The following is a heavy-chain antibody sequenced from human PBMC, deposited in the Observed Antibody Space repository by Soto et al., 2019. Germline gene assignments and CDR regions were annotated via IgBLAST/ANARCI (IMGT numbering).Heavy chain of an antibody. Sequence: QVQLVESGGGVVQPGRSLRLSCAASGFTFSSYAMHWVLQAPGKGLEWVAVISYDGSNKYYAHSVKGRFTISRDNSKNTLYLQMNILRAEDTAVYYCAREQGDSSGYYPTYGMDGWGQRTTVTVSS. CDR1: GFTFSSYA. V-gene: IGHV3-30-3*01. CDR3: AREQGDSSGYYPTYGMDG. D-gene: IGHD3-22*01. J-gene: IGHJ6*02. CDR2: ISYDGSNK.